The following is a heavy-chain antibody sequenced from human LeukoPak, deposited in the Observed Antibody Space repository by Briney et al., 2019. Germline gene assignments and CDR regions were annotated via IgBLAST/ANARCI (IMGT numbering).Heavy chain of an antibody. Sequence: GGSLRLSCAASGFTFSNYAMHWGRQAPGKGLEYVSAISTNGGTTYYANSVKGRFTISRDNSKNTLYLQMGSLTTEDMAVYYCARGRGSSAKDYWGQGTLVTVSS. D-gene: IGHD2-15*01. CDR3: ARGRGSSAKDY. CDR2: ISTNGGTT. CDR1: GFTFSNYA. J-gene: IGHJ4*02. V-gene: IGHV3-64*01.